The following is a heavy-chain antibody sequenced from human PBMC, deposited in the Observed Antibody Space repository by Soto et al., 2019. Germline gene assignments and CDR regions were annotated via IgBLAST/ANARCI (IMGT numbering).Heavy chain of an antibody. CDR3: ARQRTTVVTQAYFDH. CDR2: IYYSGRT. CDR1: VESISSSSYS. J-gene: IGHJ4*02. Sequence: SETLSITCIFSVESISSSSYSWGWIRQPPGKGLEWIGSIYYSGRTYYNPSFKSRVTISIDTSKNQFSLKLSSVTATDTAVYYCARQRTTVVTQAYFDHWGQGALVTVSS. D-gene: IGHD2-21*02. V-gene: IGHV4-39*01.